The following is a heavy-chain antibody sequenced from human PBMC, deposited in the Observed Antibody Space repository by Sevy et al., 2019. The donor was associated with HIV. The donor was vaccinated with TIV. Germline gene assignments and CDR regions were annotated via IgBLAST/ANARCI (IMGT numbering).Heavy chain of an antibody. V-gene: IGHV3-48*03. Sequence: GGSLRLSCEASGFTFSSYEMNWVRQAPGKGLEWISYISSSGSAIYYPDSVKGRFTVSRDNAKNLVYLQMNSLRAEDTAIYYWAREPGLHSSGYSGGFDYWGQGTLVTVSS. J-gene: IGHJ4*02. D-gene: IGHD3-22*01. CDR3: AREPGLHSSGYSGGFDY. CDR2: ISSSGSAI. CDR1: GFTFSSYE.